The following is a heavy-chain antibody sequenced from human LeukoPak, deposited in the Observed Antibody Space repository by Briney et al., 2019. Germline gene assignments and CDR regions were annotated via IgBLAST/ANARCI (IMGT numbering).Heavy chain of an antibody. CDR1: GYIFTKYV. V-gene: IGHV1-3*01. CDR2: IKAGNGDT. CDR3: ARDDCGDTCYPGGY. D-gene: IGHD2-21*01. J-gene: IGHJ4*02. Sequence: GASVKVSCKASGYIFTKYVVHWVRQAPGQRPEWMGWIKAGNGDTKYSQNFQGRPTITRDTSASTVYMELSSLTSEDTALYYCARDDCGDTCYPGGYWGQGTLVTVSS.